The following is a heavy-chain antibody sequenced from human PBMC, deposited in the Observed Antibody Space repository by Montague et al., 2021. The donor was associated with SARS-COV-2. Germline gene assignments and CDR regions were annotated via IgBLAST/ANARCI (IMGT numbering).Heavy chain of an antibody. D-gene: IGHD3-10*01. V-gene: IGHV4-39*01. J-gene: IGHJ3*02. CDR3: ARHITGSGNAFDI. CDR2: IYYTAST. Sequence: SETLSLTCTVSGGSVSSSSYYWGWIRQPPGKGLEWIGSIYYTASTYYNPSLKSRVTISVDTSKNQFSLTLSSVTAADTAVYYCARHITGSGNAFDIWGQGTMVTVSS. CDR1: GGSVSSSSYY.